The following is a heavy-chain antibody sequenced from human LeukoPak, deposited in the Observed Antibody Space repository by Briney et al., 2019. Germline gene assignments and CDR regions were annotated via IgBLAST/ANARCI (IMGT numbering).Heavy chain of an antibody. V-gene: IGHV5-51*01. D-gene: IGHD3-16*01. CDR3: AAGGASAP. Sequence: GESLKISCKGSGYSFTNFWIGWVRQMPGKGLEWKGVISPGDSGIRYSPSFQGQVTISVDKSISTAYLQWSSLKASDSAMYYCAAGGASAPWGQGTLVTVSS. CDR1: GYSFTNFW. CDR2: ISPGDSGI. J-gene: IGHJ5*02.